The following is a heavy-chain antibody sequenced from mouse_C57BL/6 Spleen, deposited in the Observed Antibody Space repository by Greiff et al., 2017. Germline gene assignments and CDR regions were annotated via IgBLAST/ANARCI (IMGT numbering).Heavy chain of an antibody. J-gene: IGHJ1*03. CDR3: TVTVDSYYWYFDV. CDR1: GFNIKDDY. CDR2: IDPENGDT. V-gene: IGHV14-4*01. D-gene: IGHD2-12*01. Sequence: EVQLQQSGAELVRPGASVKLSCTASGFNIKDDYMHWVKQRPEQGLEWIGWIDPENGDTEYASKFQGKATITADTSSNTAYLQLSSLTSEDTAVYYCTVTVDSYYWYFDVWGTGTTVTVSS.